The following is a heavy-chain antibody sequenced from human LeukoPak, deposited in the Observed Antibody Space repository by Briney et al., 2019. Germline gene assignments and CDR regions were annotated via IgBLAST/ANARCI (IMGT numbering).Heavy chain of an antibody. V-gene: IGHV1-18*01. Sequence: GASVKVSCKASGYTFTSYSISWVRRAPGQGLEWMGWISTYNGDTDYAQKIQGRVTMTTDTSTNTVYMEMMNLGSDDTAVYYCARDWDCSGGRCVDVFDIWGQGTMVTVSS. CDR1: GYTFTSYS. CDR2: ISTYNGDT. J-gene: IGHJ3*02. D-gene: IGHD2-15*01. CDR3: ARDWDCSGGRCVDVFDI.